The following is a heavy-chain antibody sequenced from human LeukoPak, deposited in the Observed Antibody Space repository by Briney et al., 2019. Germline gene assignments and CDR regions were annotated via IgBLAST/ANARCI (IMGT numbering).Heavy chain of an antibody. CDR3: ARGGAGYAFDY. CDR1: GFTSSTNY. CDR2: ISSGGTP. D-gene: IGHD5-12*01. Sequence: PGGSLRLSCAASGFTSSTNYMSWVRQAPGKGLEWVSVISSGGTPYYSDSVKGRCTISRDSSENTLYLQMHSLRAEDTAVYYCARGGAGYAFDYWGQGTLVTVSS. J-gene: IGHJ4*02. V-gene: IGHV3-66*02.